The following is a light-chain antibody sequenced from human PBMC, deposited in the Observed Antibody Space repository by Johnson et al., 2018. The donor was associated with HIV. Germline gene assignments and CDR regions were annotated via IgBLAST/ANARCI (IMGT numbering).Light chain of an antibody. V-gene: IGLV1-51*01. Sequence: QSLLTQPPSVSAAPGQKVTISCSGSSSNIGNNYVSWYQQLPGTAPKLLIYDNNKRPSGIPNRFPGSKSGTSATLGLNSLQSGDEADYYCGTWDSSLSAGVFGTGTKVTVL. CDR3: GTWDSSLSAGV. CDR2: DNN. J-gene: IGLJ1*01. CDR1: SSNIGNNY.